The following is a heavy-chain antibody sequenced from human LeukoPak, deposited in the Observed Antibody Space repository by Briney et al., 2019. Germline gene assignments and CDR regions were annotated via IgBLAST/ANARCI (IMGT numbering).Heavy chain of an antibody. CDR2: MNPNSGNT. D-gene: IGHD6-13*01. Sequence: ASVKVSCKASGYSLSDYYLYWVRQATGQGLEWMGWMNPNSGNTGYAQKFQGRVTTTRNTSISTAYMELSSLRSEDTAVHYCARGRNRQQLARFYYYMDVWGKGTTVTVSS. CDR3: ARGRNRQQLARFYYYMDV. J-gene: IGHJ6*03. V-gene: IGHV1-8*03. CDR1: GYSLSDYY.